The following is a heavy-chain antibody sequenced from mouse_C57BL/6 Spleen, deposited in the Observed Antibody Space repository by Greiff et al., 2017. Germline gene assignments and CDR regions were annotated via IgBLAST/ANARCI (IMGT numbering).Heavy chain of an antibody. Sequence: VQLQQPGAELVKPGASVKMSCKASGYTFTSYWITWVKQRPGQGLEWIGDIYPGSGSTNYNEKFKSKATLTVDTSSSTAYMQLSSLTSEDSAVYYCAREEGTYYSNYGYFDVWGTGTTVTVSS. CDR2: IYPGSGST. V-gene: IGHV1-55*01. D-gene: IGHD2-5*01. CDR3: AREEGTYYSNYGYFDV. J-gene: IGHJ1*03. CDR1: GYTFTSYW.